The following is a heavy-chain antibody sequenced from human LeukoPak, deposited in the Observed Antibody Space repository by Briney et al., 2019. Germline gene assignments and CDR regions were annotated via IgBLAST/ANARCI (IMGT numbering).Heavy chain of an antibody. V-gene: IGHV1-18*01. D-gene: IGHD4-17*01. CDR1: GYTFTSYD. CDR3: ARGAFGDYGFVDY. CDR2: ISPYNGNT. Sequence: ASVKVSFKASGYTFTSYDINWVRQAPGQGLEWMGWISPYNGNTNSVQNLQGRVTMTTDTSTSTVYMELRSLRSDDTAVYYCARGAFGDYGFVDYWGQGTLVTVSS. J-gene: IGHJ4*02.